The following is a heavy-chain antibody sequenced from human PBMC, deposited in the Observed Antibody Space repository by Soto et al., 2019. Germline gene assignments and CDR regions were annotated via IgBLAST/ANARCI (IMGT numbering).Heavy chain of an antibody. CDR1: GGTFNTFP. J-gene: IGHJ4*02. CDR3: ARDRTGTTLGYFDY. V-gene: IGHV1-69*13. D-gene: IGHD1-7*01. CDR2: ILPVSGTT. Sequence: SVKVSCKSSGGTFNTFPINWVRQAPGQGLEWMGAILPVSGTTNYAQKFQGRVTFSADESTTTAYMEVSSLRSEDTAVYYCARDRTGTTLGYFDYWGQGTRVTVS.